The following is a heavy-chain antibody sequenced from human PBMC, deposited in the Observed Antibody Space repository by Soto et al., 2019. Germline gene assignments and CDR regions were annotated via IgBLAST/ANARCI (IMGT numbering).Heavy chain of an antibody. CDR2: IKSNSDGATT. V-gene: IGHV3-15*01. CDR3: AREGVTNYTDYYFDL. D-gene: IGHD4-4*01. CDR1: GFTSSDAL. Sequence: GGSLRLSCAASGFTSSDALMSWVRQAPGKGLEWVGRIKSNSDGATTDYAAPVKGRFTISRDDSTNMLYLKMDSLRPEDTAIYYCAREGVTNYTDYYFDLWGQGAMVTVYS. J-gene: IGHJ4*01.